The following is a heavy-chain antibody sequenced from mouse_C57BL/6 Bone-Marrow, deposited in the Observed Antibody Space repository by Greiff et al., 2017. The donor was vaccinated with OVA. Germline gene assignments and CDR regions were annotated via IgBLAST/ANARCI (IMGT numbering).Heavy chain of an antibody. Sequence: EVKLMESGEGLVKPGGSLKLSCAASGFTFSSYAMSWVRQTPEKRLEWVAYISSGGDYIYYADTVKGRFTISRDNARKTLYLQMSSLKSEDTAMYYCTRLIDAKDYWGRGTSVPVSS. V-gene: IGHV5-9-1*02. J-gene: IGHJ4*01. CDR3: TRLIDAKDY. CDR2: ISSGGDYI. CDR1: GFTFSSYA.